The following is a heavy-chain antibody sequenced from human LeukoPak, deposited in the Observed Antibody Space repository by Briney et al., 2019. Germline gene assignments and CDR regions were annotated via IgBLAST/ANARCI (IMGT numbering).Heavy chain of an antibody. D-gene: IGHD1-26*01. CDR2: ISASGGGT. J-gene: IGHJ2*01. CDR3: AKNLLGDAAYSWYFDL. CDR1: GFTFSSDG. V-gene: IGHV3-23*01. Sequence: PGGSLRLSCAASGFTFSSDGMSWVRQAPGKGLEWVSSISASGGGTVYADSVKGRVTISRDNSKNTLYLQMNSLRAEDTAVYFCAKNLLGDAAYSWYFDLWGRGTLVTVSS.